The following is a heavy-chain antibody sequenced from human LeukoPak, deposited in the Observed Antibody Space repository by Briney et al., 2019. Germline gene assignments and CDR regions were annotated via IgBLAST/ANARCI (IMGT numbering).Heavy chain of an antibody. CDR2: IIPIFGTA. CDR1: GYTFTSYG. CDR3: ARTAAGTIPLDY. V-gene: IGHV1-69*06. J-gene: IGHJ4*02. Sequence: ASVKVSCTASGYTFTSYGFSWVRQAPGQGLEWMGGIIPIFGTANYAQKFQGRVTITADKSTSTAYMELSSLISEDTAVYYCARTAAGTIPLDYWGQGTLVTVSS. D-gene: IGHD6-13*01.